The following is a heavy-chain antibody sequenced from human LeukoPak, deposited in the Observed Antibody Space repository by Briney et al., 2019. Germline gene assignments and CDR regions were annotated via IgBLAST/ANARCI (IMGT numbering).Heavy chain of an antibody. CDR1: GESISSYY. CDR3: ARDRGTYFDY. CDR2: IYYSGST. V-gene: IGHV4-59*01. Sequence: SETLSLTCTVSGESISSYYWSGIRQPPGKGLEWIGYIYYSGSTNYNPSLKSRVTISVDTSKNQFSLKLSSVTAADTAVYYCARDRGTYFDYWGQGTLVTVSS. D-gene: IGHD1-26*01. J-gene: IGHJ4*02.